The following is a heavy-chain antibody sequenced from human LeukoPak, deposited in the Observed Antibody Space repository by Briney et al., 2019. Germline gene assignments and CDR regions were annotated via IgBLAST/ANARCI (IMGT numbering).Heavy chain of an antibody. D-gene: IGHD3-10*01. Sequence: PSETLSLTCTVSDGSISSYYWSWIRQPPGKGLEWIGYIYYSGRTNYNPSIQSPVTISVDTSKKQFSLKLSSVTAADTAVYYCARVSYYGSGSYYVDQYYFDYWGQGTLVTVSS. V-gene: IGHV4-59*01. CDR3: ARVSYYGSGSYYVDQYYFDY. J-gene: IGHJ4*02. CDR1: DGSISSYY. CDR2: IYYSGRT.